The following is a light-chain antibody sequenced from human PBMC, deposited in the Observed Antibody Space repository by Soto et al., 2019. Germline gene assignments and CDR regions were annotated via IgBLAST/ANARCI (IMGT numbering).Light chain of an antibody. V-gene: IGKV3-20*01. J-gene: IGKJ2*01. CDR3: HQYGSSPET. Sequence: EIVLTQSPGTLSLSPGERATLSCRASQSVSSSYLAWYQQKPGQAPRRVIYGASSRATGIPDRFSGSGSGTDFTLTISRLEPEDFAVYYCHQYGSSPETFDQGTKLEIK. CDR1: QSVSSSY. CDR2: GAS.